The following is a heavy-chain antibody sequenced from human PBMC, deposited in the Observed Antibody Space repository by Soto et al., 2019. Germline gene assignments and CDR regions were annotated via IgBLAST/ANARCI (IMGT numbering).Heavy chain of an antibody. CDR3: ARSTVTTTAGPPFDY. J-gene: IGHJ4*02. CDR2: IIPISGTA. CDR1: GGTFSSYA. V-gene: IGHV1-69*12. D-gene: IGHD4-4*01. Sequence: QVQLVQSGAEVKKPGSSVKVSCKASGGTFSSYAISWVRQAPGQGLEWMGGIIPISGTANYARKFQGRVTIPADESTSTAYMELSSLRSEDTAVYYCARSTVTTTAGPPFDYWGQGTLVTVSS.